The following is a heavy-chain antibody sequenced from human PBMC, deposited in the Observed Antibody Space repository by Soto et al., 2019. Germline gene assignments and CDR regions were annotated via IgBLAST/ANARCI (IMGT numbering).Heavy chain of an antibody. CDR2: IYYTGST. D-gene: IGHD5-18*01. CDR3: ARIRVDTAMVKDFDY. J-gene: IGHJ4*02. V-gene: IGHV4-39*01. Sequence: SETLSLTCTVSGGSISSSNYYWGWIRQPPGKGLESIGNIYYTGSTYYNPSLKSRVTISVDMSKNQFSLKVKFVTAADTAVYYCARIRVDTAMVKDFDYWGQGTLF. CDR1: GGSISSSNYY.